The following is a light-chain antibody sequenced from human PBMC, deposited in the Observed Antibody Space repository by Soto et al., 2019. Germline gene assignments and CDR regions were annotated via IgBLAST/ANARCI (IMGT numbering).Light chain of an antibody. V-gene: IGKV4-1*01. CDR1: QSVFYTSNSRNY. CDR2: WAS. Sequence: DIVMTQSPDSLAVSLGERATINCKSSQSVFYTSNSRNYLAWYQQRPGQAPKLLISWASTREFGVPDRFSGSGSGTDFTLTISGLQDEDVAVYHCQNYYSIPLTFGGGTKVEIK. CDR3: QNYYSIPLT. J-gene: IGKJ4*01.